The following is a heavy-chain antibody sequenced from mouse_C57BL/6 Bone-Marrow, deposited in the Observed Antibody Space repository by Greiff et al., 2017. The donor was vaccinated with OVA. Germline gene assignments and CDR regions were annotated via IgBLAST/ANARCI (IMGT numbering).Heavy chain of an antibody. CDR1: GYSFTGYY. J-gene: IGHJ4*01. D-gene: IGHD3-3*01. Sequence: EVQLQQSGPELVKPGASVKISCKASGYSFTGYYMNWVKQSPEKSLEWIGEINPSTGGTTYNQKFKAKATLTVVKSSSTAYMQLKSLTSEDSAVYYCARGRQPGRGYAMDYWGQGTSVTVSS. CDR2: INPSTGGT. CDR3: ARGRQPGRGYAMDY. V-gene: IGHV1-42*01.